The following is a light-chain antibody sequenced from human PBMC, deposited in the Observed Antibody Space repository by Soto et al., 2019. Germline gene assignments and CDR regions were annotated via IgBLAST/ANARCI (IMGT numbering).Light chain of an antibody. CDR2: DVS. CDR1: SSDVGGYNY. V-gene: IGLV2-14*03. CDR3: SSYTTFCTRQIV. J-gene: IGLJ1*01. Sequence: QSALTQPASVSGSPGQSITISCTGTSSDVGGYNYVSWYQHHPGKAPKLMIYDVSNRPSGVSNRLSGSQSGNTASLTVSGLQPEEDADYYGSSYTTFCTRQIVLGTGTKLTV.